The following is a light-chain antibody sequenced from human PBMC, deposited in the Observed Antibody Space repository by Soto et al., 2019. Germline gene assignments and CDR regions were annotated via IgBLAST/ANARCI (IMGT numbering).Light chain of an antibody. J-gene: IGLJ2*01. CDR3: SSYTTSSTRV. CDR2: EVS. Sequence: QPVLTQPASVSGSPGQSITISCTGTSSDVGGYNYVSWHQQLPGKAPKLMIYEVSLRPSGVSNRFSGSKSGNTASLTISGLQAEDEADYYCSSYTTSSTRVFGGGTKVTVL. V-gene: IGLV2-14*01. CDR1: SSDVGGYNY.